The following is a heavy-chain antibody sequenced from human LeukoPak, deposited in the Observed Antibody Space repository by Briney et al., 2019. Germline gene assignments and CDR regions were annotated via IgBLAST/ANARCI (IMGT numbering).Heavy chain of an antibody. V-gene: IGHV1-2*02. CDR1: GYTFTAYF. Sequence: GASVTVSFTASGYTFTAYFKHWLRQAPGQGLEWMGWINPNSGGTDYAQRFQGRVTMTRDTSISTAYMELSRLRSDDTAVYYCARVPSNGWFLSHFDLWGQGTLVSVSS. D-gene: IGHD2-15*01. CDR3: ARVPSNGWFLSHFDL. J-gene: IGHJ4*02. CDR2: INPNSGGT.